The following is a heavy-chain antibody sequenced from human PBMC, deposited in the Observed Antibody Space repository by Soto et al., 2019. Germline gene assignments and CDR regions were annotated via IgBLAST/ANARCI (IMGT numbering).Heavy chain of an antibody. CDR3: ARGYRARPNWFDP. Sequence: SVKVSCKASGGTFSSYAISWVRQAPGQGLEWMGGIIPIFGTANYAQKFQGRVTITADESTSTAYMELSSLRSEDTAVYYCARGYRARPNWFDPWGQGTLVTVSS. D-gene: IGHD4-4*01. J-gene: IGHJ5*02. V-gene: IGHV1-69*13. CDR1: GGTFSSYA. CDR2: IIPIFGTA.